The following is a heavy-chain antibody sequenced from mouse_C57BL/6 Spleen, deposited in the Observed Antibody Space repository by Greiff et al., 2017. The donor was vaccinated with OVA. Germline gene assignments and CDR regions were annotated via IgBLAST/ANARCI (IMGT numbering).Heavy chain of an antibody. D-gene: IGHD4-1*01. CDR1: GFTFSDYG. J-gene: IGHJ2*01. V-gene: IGHV5-17*01. Sequence: EVKLMESGGGLVKPGGSLKLSCAASGFTFSDYGMHWVRQAPEKGLEWVAYISSGSSTIYYADTVKGRFTISRDNAKNTLFLQMTSLRSEDTAMYYCARENWDGVFFDYWGQGTTLTVSS. CDR2: ISSGSSTI. CDR3: ARENWDGVFFDY.